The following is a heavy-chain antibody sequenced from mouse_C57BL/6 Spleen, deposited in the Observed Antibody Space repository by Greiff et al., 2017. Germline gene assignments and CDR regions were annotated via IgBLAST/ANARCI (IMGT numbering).Heavy chain of an antibody. CDR2: LWSDGST. CDR1: GFSLTSYG. V-gene: IGHV2-6-1*01. CDR3: ARHSYGSSDWYFDV. D-gene: IGHD1-1*01. J-gene: IGHJ1*03. Sequence: QVQLKESGPGLVAPSQSLSITCTVSGFSLTSYGVHWVRQPPGKGLEWLVVLWSDGSTTYNSAHKSRLSISKDNSKSQVFLKMNSLKTDDTAMYYCARHSYGSSDWYFDVWGTGTTVTVSS.